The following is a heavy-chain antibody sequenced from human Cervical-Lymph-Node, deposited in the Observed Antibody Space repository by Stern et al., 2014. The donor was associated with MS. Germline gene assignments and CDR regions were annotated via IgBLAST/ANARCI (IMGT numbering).Heavy chain of an antibody. V-gene: IGHV1-69*09. J-gene: IGHJ5*02. Sequence: VQLVESGAEVKKPGSSVNVSCQASGGSLSSSFAVTWVRQAPGQGLEWMGRIIPIIGLANYAQKFQTRLTITADKSTSTVYKELSSLTSEDTALYYCARGIVTNRPASTLHNLFDPWGQGTLVTVSS. CDR2: IIPIIGLA. CDR1: GGSLSSSFA. D-gene: IGHD4-17*01. CDR3: ARGIVTNRPASTLHNLFDP.